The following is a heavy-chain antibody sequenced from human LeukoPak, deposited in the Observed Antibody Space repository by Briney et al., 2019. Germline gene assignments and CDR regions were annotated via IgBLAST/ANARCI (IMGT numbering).Heavy chain of an antibody. CDR1: GGTFCSDS. V-gene: IGHV1-69*05. J-gene: IGHJ4*02. CDR2: IIPIFGTA. D-gene: IGHD4-23*01. CDR3: ALSPTVGIDY. Sequence: SVKVPCNGCGGTFCSDSISWVRQAGVQGLEWMGGIIPIFGTANYAQKFQGRVTITTDESTSTAYMELSSLRSEDTAVYYCALSPTVGIDYWGQGTLVTVSS.